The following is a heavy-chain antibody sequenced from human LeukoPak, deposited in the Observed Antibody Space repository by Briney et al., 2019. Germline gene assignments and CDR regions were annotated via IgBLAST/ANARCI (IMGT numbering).Heavy chain of an antibody. CDR1: GFTFSNSA. J-gene: IGHJ4*01. V-gene: IGHV3-23*01. CDR3: VKGIYSSGWSYFDY. CDR2: LSGSGITA. Sequence: GGSLRLSCAASGFTFSNSAMSWVRQAPGKGLEWVSTLSGSGITAYYADSVKGRFAISRDNSKNTLYLQMNSLRAEDTAVYYCVKGIYSSGWSYFDYWGHGTLVTVSS. D-gene: IGHD6-19*01.